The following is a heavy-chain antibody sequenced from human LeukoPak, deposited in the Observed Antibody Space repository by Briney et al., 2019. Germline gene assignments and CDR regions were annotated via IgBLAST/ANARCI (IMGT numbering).Heavy chain of an antibody. D-gene: IGHD4-17*01. V-gene: IGHV3-23*01. J-gene: IGHJ4*02. CDR3: AKVLIGGYGDYE. Sequence: GGTLRLSCAASGFTFSSYGMSWVRQAPGKGLEWVSAISGSGGSTYYADSVKGRFTISRDNSKNTLYLQMNSLRAEDTAVYYCAKVLIGGYGDYEWGQGTLVTVSS. CDR2: ISGSGGST. CDR1: GFTFSSYG.